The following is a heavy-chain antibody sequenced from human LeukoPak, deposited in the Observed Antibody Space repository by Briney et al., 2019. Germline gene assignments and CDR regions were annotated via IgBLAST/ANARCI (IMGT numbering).Heavy chain of an antibody. CDR2: IYYSGST. CDR1: GGPISSYY. J-gene: IGHJ4*02. D-gene: IGHD3-10*01. V-gene: IGHV4-59*08. CDR3: ARHTHGSGSSYYFDY. Sequence: SETLSLTCTVAGGPISSYYWSWIRPPPGKGLEWIGYIYYSGSTNYNPSLKSRVTISVDTSKNQFSLKLSSVTAADTAVYYCARHTHGSGSSYYFDYWGQGTLVTVSS.